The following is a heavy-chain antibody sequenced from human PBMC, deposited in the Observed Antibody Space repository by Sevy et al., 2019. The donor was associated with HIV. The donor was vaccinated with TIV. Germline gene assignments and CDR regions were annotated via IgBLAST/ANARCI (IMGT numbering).Heavy chain of an antibody. V-gene: IGHV3-48*02. J-gene: IGHJ5*02. CDR1: GFTFSSYS. CDR2: ISSSSSTI. CDR3: ARARASYDTLNWFDP. D-gene: IGHD3-22*01. Sequence: GGSLRLSCAASGFTFSSYSMNWVRQAPGKGLEWVSYISSSSSTIYYADSVKGRFTISRDNAKNSLYLQMNSLRDEDTAVYYCARARASYDTLNWFDPWGQGTLVTVSS.